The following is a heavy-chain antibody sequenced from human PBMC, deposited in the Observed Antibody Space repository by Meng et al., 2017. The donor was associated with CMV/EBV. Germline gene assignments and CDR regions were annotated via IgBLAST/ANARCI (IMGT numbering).Heavy chain of an antibody. CDR1: GFTFSSYG. V-gene: IGHV3-30*02. CDR3: ARAEGEYQLQPYYYGMDV. J-gene: IGHJ6*02. D-gene: IGHD2-2*01. Sequence: GESLKISCAASGFTFSSYGMHWVRQAPGKGLEWVAFIRYDGSNKYYADSVKGRFTISRDNSKNTLYLQMNSLRAEDTAVYYCARAEGEYQLQPYYYGMDVWGQGTTVTVSS. CDR2: IRYDGSNK.